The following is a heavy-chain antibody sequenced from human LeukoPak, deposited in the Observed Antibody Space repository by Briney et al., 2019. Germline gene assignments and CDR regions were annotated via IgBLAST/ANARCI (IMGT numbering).Heavy chain of an antibody. V-gene: IGHV7-4-1*02. CDR3: ARMTFGGVIVHYCYYYMDV. CDR1: GYTFTSYA. CDR2: INTNTGNP. D-gene: IGHD3-16*02. Sequence: GASVKVSCKASGYTFTSYAMNWVRQAPGQGLEWMGWINTNTGNPTYAQGFTGRFVFSLDTSVSTAYLQISSLKAEDTAVYYCARMTFGGVIVHYCYYYMDVWGKGTTVTVSS. J-gene: IGHJ6*03.